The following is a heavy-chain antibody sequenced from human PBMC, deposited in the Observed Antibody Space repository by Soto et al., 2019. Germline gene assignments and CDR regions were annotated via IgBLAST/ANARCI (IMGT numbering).Heavy chain of an antibody. CDR2: IYHSGST. CDR1: GGSISSSNW. CDR3: ARDGRFWSYYYYGMDV. Sequence: SETLSLTCAVSGGSISSSNWWSWVRQPPGKGLEWIGEIYHSGSTNYNPSLKSRVTISVDKSKNQFSLKLSSVTAADTAVHYCARDGRFWSYYYYGMDVWGQGTTVTVSS. D-gene: IGHD3-3*01. V-gene: IGHV4-4*02. J-gene: IGHJ6*02.